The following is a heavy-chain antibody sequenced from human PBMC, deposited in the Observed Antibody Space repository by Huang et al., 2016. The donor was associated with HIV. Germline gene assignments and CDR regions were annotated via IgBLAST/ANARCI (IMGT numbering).Heavy chain of an antibody. J-gene: IGHJ4*02. CDR3: ARDNYYYGSGSYYKPRWEYYFDY. CDR2: IHHSGST. V-gene: IGHV4-34*01. Sequence: QVQLQQWGAGLLKPSETLSLTCAVYGGSFSDYYWSWIRQPPGKGLEWIGEIHHSGSTNYNPSRKSRGTISGDTSKNQFSLKLSSVTAADTAVYYCARDNYYYGSGSYYKPRWEYYFDYWGQGTLVTVSS. D-gene: IGHD3-10*01. CDR1: GGSFSDYY.